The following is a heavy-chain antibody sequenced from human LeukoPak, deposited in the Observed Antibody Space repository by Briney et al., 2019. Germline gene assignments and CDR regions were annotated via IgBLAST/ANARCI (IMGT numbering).Heavy chain of an antibody. J-gene: IGHJ4*02. V-gene: IGHV5-51*01. CDR3: ARSWVAGYGTVLDF. CDR1: GFSLTNYW. CDR2: IYPGDSDT. Sequence: GESLKISCKGSGFSLTNYWIGWVRQMPGKGLEWMGIIYPGDSDTRYSPSFQGHVTISADKSINTAYLQWSSLKTSDTAIYYCARSWVAGYGTVLDFWGQRTLATVSS. D-gene: IGHD6-19*01.